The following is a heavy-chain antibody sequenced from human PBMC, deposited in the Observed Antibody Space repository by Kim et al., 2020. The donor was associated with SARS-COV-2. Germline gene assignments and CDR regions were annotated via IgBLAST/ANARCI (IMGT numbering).Heavy chain of an antibody. J-gene: IGHJ4*02. CDR2: SEK. D-gene: IGHD6-19*01. V-gene: IGHV3-7*04. Sequence: SEKSYVDSVKGRFTISRDNAKNSLFLQMNSLRVEDTAVYYCARGGWSSDYWGQGTLVTVSS. CDR3: ARGGWSSDY.